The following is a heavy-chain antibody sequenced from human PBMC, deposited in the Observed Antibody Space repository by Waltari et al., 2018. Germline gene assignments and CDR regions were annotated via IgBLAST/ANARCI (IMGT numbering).Heavy chain of an antibody. CDR3: ARDLFAIISVAQWGWFDP. Sequence: QLQLQESGPGLVKPSETLSHTCTVSGGSLSSSSYYWGWNRQPPGKGLEWIGSINYSGSTYYNPSLKSRVTISVDTSKNQFSLKLSSVTAADTAVYYCARDLFAIISVAQWGWFDPWGQGTLVTVSS. J-gene: IGHJ5*02. V-gene: IGHV4-39*07. CDR2: INYSGST. D-gene: IGHD3-3*02. CDR1: GGSLSSSSYY.